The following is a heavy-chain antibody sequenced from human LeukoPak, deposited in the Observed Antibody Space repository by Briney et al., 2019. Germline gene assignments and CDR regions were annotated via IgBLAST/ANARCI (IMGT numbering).Heavy chain of an antibody. V-gene: IGHV3-74*01. CDR2: INSDGSST. CDR3: ARVYYDSSGYYSFDY. CDR1: GFTFSSYW. D-gene: IGHD3-22*01. Sequence: PGGSLRLSCAASGFTFSSYWMHWVRQAPGKGLVWVSRINSDGSSTSYADSMKGRFTISRDNAKNTLYLQMNSLRAEDTAVYYCARVYYDSSGYYSFDYWGQGTLVTVSS. J-gene: IGHJ4*02.